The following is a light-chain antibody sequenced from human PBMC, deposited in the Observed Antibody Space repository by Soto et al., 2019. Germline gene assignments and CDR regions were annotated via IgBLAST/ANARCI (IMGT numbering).Light chain of an antibody. J-gene: IGKJ1*01. V-gene: IGKV3D-15*01. Sequence: EVVMRQSPATLSVSPGEGATLSCRASQGIGDTLAWYQHKPGQTPRLLIYSASSRATGIPDRFSGSGSGTEFTLTISSLQPEDFTVYYCHHYETFGQGTKVDIK. CDR1: QGIGDT. CDR3: HHYET. CDR2: SAS.